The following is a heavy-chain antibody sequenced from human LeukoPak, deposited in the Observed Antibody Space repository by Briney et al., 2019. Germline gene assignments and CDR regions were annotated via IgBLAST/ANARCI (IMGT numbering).Heavy chain of an antibody. CDR3: GGAWGESRYYGSGTFDH. V-gene: IGHV3-74*01. D-gene: IGHD3-10*01. CDR1: GFNISNYW. Sequence: GGSLRLSCAASGFNISNYWMHWVRQVPGKGLVWVSRINSDGRSISYADFVKRRFTISRDNAKNRLYLQMNSLRAEDTAVYYCGGAWGESRYYGSGTFDHWGQGTLVTVSS. J-gene: IGHJ5*02. CDR2: INSDGRSI.